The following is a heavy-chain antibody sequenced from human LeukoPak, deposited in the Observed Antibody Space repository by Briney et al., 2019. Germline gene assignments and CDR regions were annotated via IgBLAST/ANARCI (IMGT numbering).Heavy chain of an antibody. V-gene: IGHV4-34*01. CDR2: INHSGST. CDR3: ARAPKTYYYDSSGYYPFDY. Sequence: SETLSLTCAVYGGSFSGYYWSWIRQPPGKGLEWIGEINHSGSTNYNPSLKSRVTISVDTSKNQFSLKLSSVTAADTAVYYCARAPKTYYYDSSGYYPFDYWGQGTLVTVSS. D-gene: IGHD3-22*01. J-gene: IGHJ4*02. CDR1: GGSFSGYY.